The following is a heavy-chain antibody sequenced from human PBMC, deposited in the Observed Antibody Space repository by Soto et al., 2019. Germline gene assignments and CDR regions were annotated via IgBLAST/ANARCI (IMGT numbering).Heavy chain of an antibody. D-gene: IGHD2-15*01. CDR2: IYPGDSDT. CDR1: GYTFTSYW. V-gene: IGHV5-51*01. J-gene: IGHJ4*02. CDR3: ERSAGNAGRFSEY. Sequence: PXESLKLSWQCSGYTFTSYWIGWVLQMPGEGLEWLGVIYPGDSDTRYSPSFQGQVTISADRSINTAYLQWGSLKASDSAIYYCERSAGNAGRFSEYWGQRTLVTVSS.